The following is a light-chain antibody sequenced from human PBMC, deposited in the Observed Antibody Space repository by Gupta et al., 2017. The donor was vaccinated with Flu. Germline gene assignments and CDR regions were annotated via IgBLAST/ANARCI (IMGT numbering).Light chain of an antibody. CDR1: QTGLYSSTNRNS. CDR3: QQYDSTPWT. Sequence: DIVMTQSPDSLAVSLGERATINCKSSQTGLYSSTNRNSLAWYQQRPGQPPKLLIYWASTRKSGVPDRFSGSGSGTDFTLTISSLQAEDVAVYYCQQYDSTPWTFGQGTKVEIK. V-gene: IGKV4-1*01. CDR2: WAS. J-gene: IGKJ1*01.